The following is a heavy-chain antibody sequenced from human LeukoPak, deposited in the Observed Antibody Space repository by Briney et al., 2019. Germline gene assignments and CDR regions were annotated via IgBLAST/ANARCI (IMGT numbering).Heavy chain of an antibody. CDR2: IHRSGSP. D-gene: IGHD1-14*01. J-gene: IGHJ4*02. CDR1: LDSTTSNF. CDR3: AREILGGFNPGAY. Sequence: SETLSLTCTVSLDSTTSNFWSWVRQPPGKGLEWIGEIHRSGSPNYNPSLQSRVTISIDKSRNQIVLELSSVTAADTAVYYCAREILGGFNPGAYWGQGILVTVSS. V-gene: IGHV4-4*02.